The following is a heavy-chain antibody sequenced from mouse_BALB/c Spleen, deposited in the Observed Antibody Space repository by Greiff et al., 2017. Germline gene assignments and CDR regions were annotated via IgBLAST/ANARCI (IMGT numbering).Heavy chain of an antibody. V-gene: IGHV1S22*01. Sequence: LQQPGSELVRPGASVKLSCKASGYTFTSYWMHWVKQWPGQGLEWIGNIYPGSGSTNYDEKFKSKATLTVDTSSSTAYMQLSSLTSEDSAVYYCTRGNYRFLFDYWGQGTTLTVSS. D-gene: IGHD2-14*01. J-gene: IGHJ2*01. CDR1: GYTFTSYW. CDR3: TRGNYRFLFDY. CDR2: IYPGSGST.